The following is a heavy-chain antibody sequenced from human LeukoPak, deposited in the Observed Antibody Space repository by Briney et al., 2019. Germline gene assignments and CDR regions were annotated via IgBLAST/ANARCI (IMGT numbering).Heavy chain of an antibody. CDR2: NFHSVTT. CDR3: ATYSDITGSFDY. V-gene: IGHV4-59*01. Sequence: SETLSLTCTVSGCSISSYYWSWIRQPPGKGLEWIGYNFHSVTTNYNPSLQSRVFISVDTSKNQFSLDLTSVTAADTAVYYCATYSDITGSFDYWGQGTLVTVSS. J-gene: IGHJ4*02. D-gene: IGHD3-22*01. CDR1: GCSISSYY.